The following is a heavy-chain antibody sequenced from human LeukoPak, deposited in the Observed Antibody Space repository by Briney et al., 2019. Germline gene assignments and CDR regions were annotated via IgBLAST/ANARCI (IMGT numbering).Heavy chain of an antibody. D-gene: IGHD3-16*02. CDR2: ISGDGGSA. CDR3: AKGLYVWGSYRLGLFDY. V-gene: IGHV3-43*02. CDR1: GFTFDDYA. J-gene: IGHJ4*02. Sequence: GGSLRLSCAASGFTFDDYAMHRVRQAPGKGLEWVSLISGDGGSAYYADSVKGRFTISRDNSKNSLYLQMNSLRTEDTALYYCAKGLYVWGSYRLGLFDYWGQGTLVTVSS.